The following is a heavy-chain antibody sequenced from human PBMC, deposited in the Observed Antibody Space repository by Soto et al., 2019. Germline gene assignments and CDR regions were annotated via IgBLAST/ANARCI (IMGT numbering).Heavy chain of an antibody. J-gene: IGHJ3*01. CDR3: IRQFESGNYFKAFDL. D-gene: IGHD1-26*01. CDR2: IRSKANSYAT. Sequence: GGSLRLSCAASGFTFSGSAMHWVRQASGQGLEWVGRIRSKANSYATAYAASVKGRFTISRDDSNNTAYLQMNSLKSEDTAVYYCIRQFESGNYFKAFDLWGQGTMVTVSS. V-gene: IGHV3-73*01. CDR1: GFTFSGSA.